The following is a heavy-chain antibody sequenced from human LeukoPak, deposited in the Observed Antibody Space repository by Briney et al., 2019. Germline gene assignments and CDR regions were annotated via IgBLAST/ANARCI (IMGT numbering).Heavy chain of an antibody. CDR1: GFTFSDYY. CDR3: ARDSGYDYAFDY. J-gene: IGHJ4*02. V-gene: IGHV3-11*04. D-gene: IGHD5-12*01. Sequence: GGSLRLSCAASGFTFSDYYMSWIRQAPGKGLEWVSYIGSSGSTIYYADSVKGRFTISRDNAKNSLYLQMNSLRAGDTAVYYCARDSGYDYAFDYWGRGTLVTVSS. CDR2: IGSSGSTI.